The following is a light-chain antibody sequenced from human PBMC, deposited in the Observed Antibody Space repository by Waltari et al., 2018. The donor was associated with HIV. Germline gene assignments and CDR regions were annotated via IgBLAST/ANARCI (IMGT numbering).Light chain of an antibody. V-gene: IGLV1-44*01. CDR1: SSNIGTRP. CDR3: ASWDDSLNGVI. CDR2: RRD. J-gene: IGLJ2*01. Sequence: QSVLTQPPSASGTPGQRVTISCSGSSSNIGTRPVNWYQQLAGSAPKLLIYRRDLRPSGVPDRFSGSKSATSASLAISGLQSEDEATYYCASWDDSLNGVIFGGGTELTVL.